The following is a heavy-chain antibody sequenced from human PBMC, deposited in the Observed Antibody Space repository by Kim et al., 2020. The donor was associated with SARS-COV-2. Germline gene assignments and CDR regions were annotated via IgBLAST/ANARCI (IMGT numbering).Heavy chain of an antibody. J-gene: IGHJ4*02. Sequence: SAGSSMMYADSVNGRFSISRDTAKKSLSLQMNSLTPEDTAVYYCVREPANWGQGTLVTVSS. CDR2: SAGSSM. V-gene: IGHV3-11*01. CDR3: VREPAN.